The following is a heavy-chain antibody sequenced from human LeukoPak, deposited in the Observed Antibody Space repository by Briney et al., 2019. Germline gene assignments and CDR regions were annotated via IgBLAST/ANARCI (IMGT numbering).Heavy chain of an antibody. CDR3: AKGGRYYGSGSSYGWFDP. J-gene: IGHJ5*02. Sequence: GGSLRLSCAASGFTFSSYAMSWVRQAPGKGLEWVSAISGSGGSTYYADSVKGRFTISRDNSKNTLYLQMNSLRAEDTAVYYCAKGGRYYGSGSSYGWFDPWGQGTLVTVSS. D-gene: IGHD3-10*01. CDR2: ISGSGGST. V-gene: IGHV3-23*01. CDR1: GFTFSSYA.